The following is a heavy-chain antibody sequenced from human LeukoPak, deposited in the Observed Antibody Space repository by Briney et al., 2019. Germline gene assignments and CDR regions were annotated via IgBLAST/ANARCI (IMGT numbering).Heavy chain of an antibody. Sequence: GGSLRLSCAASGSTFSSYAMSWVRQAPGKGLEWVSTISSITSNTYYADSVRGRFTISRDNSKNTLYLQMDGLRADDTAVYYCAKRLGDPRAFDYWGQGTLVTVSS. CDR3: AKRLGDPRAFDY. D-gene: IGHD2-21*02. CDR1: GSTFSSYA. J-gene: IGHJ4*02. V-gene: IGHV3-23*01. CDR2: ISSITSNT.